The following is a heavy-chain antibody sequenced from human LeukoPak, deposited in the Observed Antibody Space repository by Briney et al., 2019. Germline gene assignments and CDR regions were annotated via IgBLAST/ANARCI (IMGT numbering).Heavy chain of an antibody. V-gene: IGHV3-30-3*01. CDR2: ISYEGSNK. J-gene: IGHJ6*02. CDR1: RFTFSSYS. D-gene: IGHD6-13*01. Sequence: GGSLTLSCAASRFTFSSYSMHWVRQAPGKGLEWVAVISYEGSNKYYADSVKCRITISRDNYKNTLYLQMNSLRAEDTAVYYCARDRGAAAGSFYGMDVWGQGTTVSVSS. CDR3: ARDRGAAAGSFYGMDV.